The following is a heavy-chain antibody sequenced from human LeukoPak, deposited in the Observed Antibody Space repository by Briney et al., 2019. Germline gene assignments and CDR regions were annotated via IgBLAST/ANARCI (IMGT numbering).Heavy chain of an antibody. CDR3: ARVALTSIAARPSFGFDY. J-gene: IGHJ4*02. D-gene: IGHD6-6*01. Sequence: SETLSLTCTVSSGSISNYYWSWIRQPPGKGLEWIGYIYYSGNTNYNPSLKSRVTISVDTSKNQFSLKLSSVTAADTAVYYCARVALTSIAARPSFGFDYWGQGTLVTVSS. V-gene: IGHV4-59*01. CDR2: IYYSGNT. CDR1: SGSISNYY.